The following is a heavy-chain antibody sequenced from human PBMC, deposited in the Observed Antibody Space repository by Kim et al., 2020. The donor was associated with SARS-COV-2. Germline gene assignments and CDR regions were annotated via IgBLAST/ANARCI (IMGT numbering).Heavy chain of an antibody. J-gene: IGHJ4*02. CDR3: ARRDIVVVPAAPFDY. Sequence: PSLKSRVTISLDTSKNQFSLKLSSVTAADTAVYYCARRDIVVVPAAPFDYWGQGTLVTVSS. D-gene: IGHD2-2*01. V-gene: IGHV4-39*01.